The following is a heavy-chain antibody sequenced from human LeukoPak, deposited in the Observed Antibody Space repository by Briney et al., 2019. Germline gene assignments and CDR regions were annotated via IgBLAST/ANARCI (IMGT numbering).Heavy chain of an antibody. CDR3: ARGAAVRYSGYDSDY. V-gene: IGHV4-59*01. D-gene: IGHD5-12*01. Sequence: PSETLSLTXTVSGGSISSYYWSWIWQPPGKGLEWIGYIYYSGSTNYNPSLKSRVTISVDTSKNQFSLKLSSVTAADTAVYYCARGAAVRYSGYDSDYWGQGTLVTVSS. CDR2: IYYSGST. J-gene: IGHJ4*02. CDR1: GGSISSYY.